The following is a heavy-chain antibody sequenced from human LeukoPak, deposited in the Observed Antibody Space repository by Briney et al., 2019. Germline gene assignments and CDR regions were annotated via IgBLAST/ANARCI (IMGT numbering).Heavy chain of an antibody. CDR2: IYYSGST. Sequence: SETLSLTRTVSGVSISSSNSYWGWIRQPPGKGLGWIGSIYYSGSTYYNPSLKSRVTISVDTSKNQFSLKLSPVTAADTAVYYCARRGASVSSSWYDYWGQGTLVTVSS. J-gene: IGHJ4*02. CDR3: ARRGASVSSSWYDY. CDR1: GVSISSSNSY. V-gene: IGHV4-39*01. D-gene: IGHD6-13*01.